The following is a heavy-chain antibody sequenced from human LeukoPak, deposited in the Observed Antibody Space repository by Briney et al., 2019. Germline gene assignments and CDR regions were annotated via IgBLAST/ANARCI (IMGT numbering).Heavy chain of an antibody. J-gene: IGHJ4*02. Sequence: SETLSLTCAVYGGSFSGYYWSWIRQPPGKGLEWIGEINHSGSTNYNPSLKSRVTISVDTSKNQFSLKLSSVTAADTAVYYCARGSPPYYYDSSGYRRLDYWGQGTLVTVSS. CDR1: GGSFSGYY. D-gene: IGHD3-22*01. CDR3: ARGSPPYYYDSSGYRRLDY. CDR2: INHSGST. V-gene: IGHV4-34*01.